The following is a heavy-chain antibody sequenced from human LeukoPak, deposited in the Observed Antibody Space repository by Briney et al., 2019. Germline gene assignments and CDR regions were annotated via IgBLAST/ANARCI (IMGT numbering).Heavy chain of an antibody. CDR3: ARRAYCSSTSCYYLLY. V-gene: IGHV1-2*02. J-gene: IGHJ4*02. CDR1: GYTFTGYY. D-gene: IGHD2-2*01. Sequence: ASVKVSCKASGYTFTGYYMHWVRQAPGQGLEWMGWINPNSGGTNYAQKFQGRVTMTRDTSISTAYMELSRLRSDDTAVCYCARRAYCSSTSCYYLLYWGQGTLVTVSS. CDR2: INPNSGGT.